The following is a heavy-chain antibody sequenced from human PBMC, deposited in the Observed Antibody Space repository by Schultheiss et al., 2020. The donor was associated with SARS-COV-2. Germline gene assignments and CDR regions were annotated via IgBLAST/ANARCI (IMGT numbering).Heavy chain of an antibody. CDR2: IYYSGST. CDR3: ARADYGDLPDG. V-gene: IGHV4-38-2*01. D-gene: IGHD4-17*01. J-gene: IGHJ4*02. Sequence: SETLSLTCAVSGYSISSGYYWGWIRQPPGKGLEWIGYIYYSGSTYYNPSLKSRVTISVDTSKNQFSLKLSSVTAADTAVYYCARADYGDLPDGWGQGTLVTVSS. CDR1: GYSISSGYY.